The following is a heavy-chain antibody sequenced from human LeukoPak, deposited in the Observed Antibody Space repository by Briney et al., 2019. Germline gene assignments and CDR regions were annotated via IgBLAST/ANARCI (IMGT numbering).Heavy chain of an antibody. V-gene: IGHV4-31*03. Sequence: SETLSLTCTVSGGSISSGGYYWSWIRQHPGKGLEWIGYIYYSGSTYYNPSLKSRVTISVDTSKNQFSLKLSSVTAPDTAVYYCARSREDYGGNSDWFDPWGQGTLVTVSS. CDR1: GGSISSGGYY. CDR2: IYYSGST. J-gene: IGHJ5*02. CDR3: ARSREDYGGNSDWFDP. D-gene: IGHD4-23*01.